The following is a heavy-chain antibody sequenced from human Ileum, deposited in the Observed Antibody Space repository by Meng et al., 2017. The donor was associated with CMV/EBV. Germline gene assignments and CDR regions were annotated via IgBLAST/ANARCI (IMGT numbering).Heavy chain of an antibody. CDR2: IIPILGIA. CDR1: GGTFSSYA. D-gene: IGHD6-6*01. Sequence: SVKVSCKASGGTFSSYAISWVRQAPGQGLEWMGWIIPILGIANYAQKFQGRVTITEDKSTSTAYMELSSLRSEDTAVYYCAKDSTGSSGGGNLWGQGTTVTVSS. J-gene: IGHJ6*02. CDR3: AKDSTGSSGGGNL. V-gene: IGHV1-69*10.